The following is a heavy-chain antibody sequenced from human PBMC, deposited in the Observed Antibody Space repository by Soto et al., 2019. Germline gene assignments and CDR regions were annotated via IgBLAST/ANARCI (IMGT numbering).Heavy chain of an antibody. CDR2: TYYRSKWYN. V-gene: IGHV6-1*01. CDR1: GDSVSSSSVT. D-gene: IGHD1-26*01. CDR3: VRLIGNSWLDF. Sequence: PSQTLSLTCAISGDSVSSSSVTWNWIRQSPSRGLEWLGRTYYRSKWYNDYAESVKSRITINPDTSKNQFSLHLNSVTPEDTAVYYCVRLIGNSWLDFWGQETLVTVSS. J-gene: IGHJ5*01.